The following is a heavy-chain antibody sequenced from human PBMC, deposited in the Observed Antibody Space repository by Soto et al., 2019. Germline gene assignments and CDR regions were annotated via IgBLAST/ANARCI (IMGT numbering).Heavy chain of an antibody. J-gene: IGHJ5*02. CDR3: ARVNRYSGNWFDP. D-gene: IGHD2-21*01. CDR1: GGTFSSYA. Sequence: ASVKVSCKASGGTFSSYAISWVRQAPGQGLEWMGGIIPIFGTANYAQKFQGRVTITADESTSTAYMELSSLRSEDTAVYYCARVNRYSGNWFDPWGQGTLVTVSS. CDR2: IIPIFGTA. V-gene: IGHV1-69*13.